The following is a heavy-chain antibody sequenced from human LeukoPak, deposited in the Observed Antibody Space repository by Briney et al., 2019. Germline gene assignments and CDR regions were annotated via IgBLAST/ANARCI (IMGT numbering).Heavy chain of an antibody. CDR1: GGSISSSSYY. CDR3: ARHRYDFWSGSQYYFDY. D-gene: IGHD3-3*01. Sequence: SETLSLTCTVSGGSISSSSYYWGWIRQPPGKGLEWIGSIYYSGSTYYNPSHKSRVTISVDTSKNQFSLKLSSVTAADTAVYYCARHRYDFWSGSQYYFDYWGQGTLVTVSS. CDR2: IYYSGST. V-gene: IGHV4-39*01. J-gene: IGHJ4*02.